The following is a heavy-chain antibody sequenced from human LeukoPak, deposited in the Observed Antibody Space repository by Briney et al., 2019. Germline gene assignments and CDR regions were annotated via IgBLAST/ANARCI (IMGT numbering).Heavy chain of an antibody. CDR1: GGSISSGGYS. J-gene: IGHJ5*02. D-gene: IGHD3-10*01. CDR3: ARVTMVRGVTENWFDP. V-gene: IGHV4-30-2*01. Sequence: SETLSLTCAVSGGSISSGGYSWSWIRQPPGKGLEWIGYIYHSGSTYYNPSLKSRVTISVDRSKNQCSLKLSSVTAADTAVYYCARVTMVRGVTENWFDPWGRGTLVTVSS. CDR2: IYHSGST.